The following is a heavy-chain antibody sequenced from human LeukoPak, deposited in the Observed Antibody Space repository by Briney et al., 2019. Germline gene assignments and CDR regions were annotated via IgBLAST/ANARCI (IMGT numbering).Heavy chain of an antibody. CDR1: GGSISSSSYY. CDR2: IYYSGST. J-gene: IGHJ4*02. D-gene: IGHD2-2*02. Sequence: PSETLSLTCTVSGGSISSSSYYWGWIRQPPGKGLEWIGSIYYSGSTYYNPSLKSRVTISVDTSKNQFSLKLSSVTAADTAVYYCAREGSLAAIRGWGQGTLVTVSS. V-gene: IGHV4-39*02. CDR3: AREGSLAAIRG.